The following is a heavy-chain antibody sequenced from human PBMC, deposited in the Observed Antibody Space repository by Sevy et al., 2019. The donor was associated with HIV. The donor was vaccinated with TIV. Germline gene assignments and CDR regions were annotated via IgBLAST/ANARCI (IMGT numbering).Heavy chain of an antibody. CDR1: GGSVSSGSYY. J-gene: IGHJ4*02. Sequence: SETLSLTCTVSGGSVSSGSYYWSWIRQPPGKGLEWIGYIYYSGSTNYNPSLKSRVTISVDTSKNQFSLKLSSVTAADTAVYYWARAPVGGGGGDFDYWGQGTLVTVSS. CDR2: IYYSGST. D-gene: IGHD3-16*01. CDR3: ARAPVGGGGGDFDY. V-gene: IGHV4-61*01.